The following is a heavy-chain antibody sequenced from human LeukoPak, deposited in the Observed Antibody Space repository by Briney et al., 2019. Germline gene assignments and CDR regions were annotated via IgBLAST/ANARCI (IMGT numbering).Heavy chain of an antibody. CDR2: ISYDGSNK. V-gene: IGHV3-30*18. Sequence: TRRSLRLSCAASGFTFSGYGMHWVRQAPGKGLEWVAVISYDGSNKYYADSVKGRFTISRDNSKNTLYLQMKRLRAEDTAVYYCAKDLPDCSSTSCVGYYYYGMDVWGQGTTVTVSS. J-gene: IGHJ6*02. D-gene: IGHD2-2*01. CDR3: AKDLPDCSSTSCVGYYYYGMDV. CDR1: GFTFSGYG.